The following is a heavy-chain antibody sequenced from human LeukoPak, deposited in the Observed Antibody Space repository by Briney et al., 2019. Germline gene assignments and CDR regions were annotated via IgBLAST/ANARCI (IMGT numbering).Heavy chain of an antibody. J-gene: IGHJ4*02. Sequence: SETLSLTCTVSGYSISSGYYWGWIRQPPGKGLEWIGSIYHSGSTYYNPSLKSRVTISVDASKNQFSLKLSSVTAADTAVYYCAKSSYSIFDYWGQGTLVTVSS. CDR2: IYHSGST. CDR1: GYSISSGYY. CDR3: AKSSYSIFDY. V-gene: IGHV4-38-2*02. D-gene: IGHD5-18*01.